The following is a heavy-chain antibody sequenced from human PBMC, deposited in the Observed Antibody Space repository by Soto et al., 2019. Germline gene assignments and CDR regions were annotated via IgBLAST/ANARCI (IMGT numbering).Heavy chain of an antibody. J-gene: IGHJ5*02. CDR3: ARVESSGFYNWFDP. Sequence: ASVKVSCKASGYTFTSYGISWVREAPGQGLEWMGWISAYNGNTNYAQKLQGRVTMTTDTSTSTAYMELRSLRSDDTAVYYCARVESSGFYNWFDPWGQGTLVTVSS. CDR1: GYTFTSYG. V-gene: IGHV1-18*01. D-gene: IGHD3-22*01. CDR2: ISAYNGNT.